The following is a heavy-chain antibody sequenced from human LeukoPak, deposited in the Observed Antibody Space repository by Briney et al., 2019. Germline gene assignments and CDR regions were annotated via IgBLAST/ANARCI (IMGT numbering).Heavy chain of an antibody. CDR3: ARGYYDSSDFEYFQH. CDR2: INPNSGDT. J-gene: IGHJ1*01. Sequence: ASVKVSCKASGYSFTGYYMHWVRQAPGQGLEWMGWINPNSGDTNFAQNFQGRVTMTRDTSISTVYMELSRLRSDDTAVFYCARGYYDSSDFEYFQHWGQGTLVTVSS. V-gene: IGHV1-2*02. D-gene: IGHD3-22*01. CDR1: GYSFTGYY.